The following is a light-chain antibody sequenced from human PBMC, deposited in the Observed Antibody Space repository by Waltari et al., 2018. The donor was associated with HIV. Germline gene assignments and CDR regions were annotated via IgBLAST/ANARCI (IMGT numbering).Light chain of an antibody. V-gene: IGLV2-14*01. CDR1: SSDVGGYHY. CDR2: DVN. J-gene: IGLJ2*01. CDR3: SSYTSSSTPYVI. Sequence: QSALTQPASVSGSPGQSITVSCTGTSSDVGGYHYVSWYQQHPGKAPKLLIYDVNKRPSGVSDRFSGSKSGNTASLTISGLQAEDEAHYYCSSYTSSSTPYVIFGGGTKLTVL.